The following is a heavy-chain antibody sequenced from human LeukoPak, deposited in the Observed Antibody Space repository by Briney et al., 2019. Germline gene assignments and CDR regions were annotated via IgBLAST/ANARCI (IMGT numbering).Heavy chain of an antibody. CDR1: GYSFASYW. CDR3: ARHSPDAATAHFDY. J-gene: IGHJ4*02. CDR2: IYPGDSNT. D-gene: IGHD2-15*01. V-gene: IGHV5-51*01. Sequence: GESLKISCKGSGYSFASYWIGWVRQKPGKGLEWMGIIYPGDSNTRYSPSFQGQVTISADKSISTAYLQWSSLKAPDTPMYFCARHSPDAATAHFDYWGQGTLVTVSS.